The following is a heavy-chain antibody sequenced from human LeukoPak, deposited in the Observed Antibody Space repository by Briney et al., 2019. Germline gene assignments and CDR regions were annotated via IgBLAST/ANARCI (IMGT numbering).Heavy chain of an antibody. Sequence: PGGSLRLSCAASGFTFSSYAMSWVRQAPGKGLEWVSAISGSGGSTYYADSVKGRFTISRDNSKNTLYLQMNSLRAEDTAVYYCAKDSGYYYGSGSGGGALDIWGQGTMVTVSS. D-gene: IGHD3-10*01. CDR2: ISGSGGST. CDR1: GFTFSSYA. V-gene: IGHV3-23*01. J-gene: IGHJ3*02. CDR3: AKDSGYYYGSGSGGGALDI.